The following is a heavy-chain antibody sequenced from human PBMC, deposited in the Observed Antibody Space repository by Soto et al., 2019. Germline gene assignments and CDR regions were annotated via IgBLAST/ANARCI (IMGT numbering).Heavy chain of an antibody. CDR2: INAGNGNT. J-gene: IGHJ6*02. CDR1: AYTFTSYA. CDR3: ARDGRGIVVVPAAHYYYYGMDV. Sequence: ASVKVSCKASAYTFTSYAMHWVRQAPGQRLEWMGWINAGNGNTKYSQKFQGRVTTTRDTSASTAYMELSSLRSEDTAVYYCARDGRGIVVVPAAHYYYYGMDVWGQGTTVTVSS. V-gene: IGHV1-3*01. D-gene: IGHD2-2*01.